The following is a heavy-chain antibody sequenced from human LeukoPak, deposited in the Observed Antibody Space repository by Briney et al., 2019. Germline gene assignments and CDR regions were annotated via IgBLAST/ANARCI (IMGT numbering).Heavy chain of an antibody. CDR2: IHYRGST. CDR3: ATADWEYYFFDY. V-gene: IGHV4-31*03. D-gene: IGHD2/OR15-2a*01. Sequence: PSQTLSLTCTVSGGSISSGGYYWSWIRQHAGKGLEWIGFIHYRGSTFFNPSLQSRVTISEDTSKNQLSLRLTSVTAADTAVYYCATADWEYYFFDYWGQGTLVTVSS. J-gene: IGHJ4*02. CDR1: GGSISSGGYY.